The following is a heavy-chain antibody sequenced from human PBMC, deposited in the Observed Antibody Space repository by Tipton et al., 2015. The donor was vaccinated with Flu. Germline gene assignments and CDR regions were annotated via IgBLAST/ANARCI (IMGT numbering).Heavy chain of an antibody. CDR3: AKDGHGGTANWFDP. Sequence: TLSLTCTVFGGSISNGAYYWSWIRQHPGKGLEWTGHIHYSGSTYYNPSLQSRATISVDTSKNQFSLKLSSVTAADTAVYYCAKDGHGGTANWFDPWGQGTLVTVSS. CDR2: IHYSGST. CDR1: GGSISNGAYY. J-gene: IGHJ5*02. V-gene: IGHV4-31*03. D-gene: IGHD4-23*01.